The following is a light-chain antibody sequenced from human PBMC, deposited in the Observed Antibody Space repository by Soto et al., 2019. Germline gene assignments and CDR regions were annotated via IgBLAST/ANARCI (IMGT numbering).Light chain of an antibody. Sequence: EIVMTQSPDTLSVSPGESATLSCRASQSVTNNLAWYQQKPGQAPRXLIYGASTRTIAIPARFSGSGSGTDFTLTISSLQSEDCAVYYCQQYNNWPRTFGQGTKV. J-gene: IGKJ1*01. CDR1: QSVTNN. CDR2: GAS. CDR3: QQYNNWPRT. V-gene: IGKV3-15*01.